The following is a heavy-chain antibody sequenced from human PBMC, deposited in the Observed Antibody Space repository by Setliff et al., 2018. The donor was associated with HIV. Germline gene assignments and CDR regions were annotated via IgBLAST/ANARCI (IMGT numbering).Heavy chain of an antibody. D-gene: IGHD5-12*01. CDR1: GVSISSGGYY. CDR3: ARLWLRGPPT. CDR2: IYYSGST. Sequence: SETLSLTCTVSGVSISSGGYYWSWVRQHPGKGLEWTGYIYYSGSTYYNPSLKSRVTISVDTSKNQFSLKMSSVTAADTAVYYCARLWLRGPPTWGQGTMVTVSS. J-gene: IGHJ3*01. V-gene: IGHV4-31*03.